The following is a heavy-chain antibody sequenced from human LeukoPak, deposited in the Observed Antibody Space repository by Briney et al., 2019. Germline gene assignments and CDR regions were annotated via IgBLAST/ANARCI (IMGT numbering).Heavy chain of an antibody. J-gene: IGHJ5*02. CDR3: ARASSGSYYAAGSWFDP. D-gene: IGHD1-26*01. V-gene: IGHV4-4*02. Sequence: NPSGTLSLTCAVSGGSISSSNWWSGVRQPPGKGLEWIGESYHSGSTNYNPSLKSRVTISEDKSKNQFSLKLSSVTAADTAVCYCARASSGSYYAAGSWFDPWGQGTLVTVSS. CDR1: GGSISSSNW. CDR2: SYHSGST.